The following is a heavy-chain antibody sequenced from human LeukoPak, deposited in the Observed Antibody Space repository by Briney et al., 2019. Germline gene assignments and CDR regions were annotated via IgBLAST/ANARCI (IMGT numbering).Heavy chain of an antibody. V-gene: IGHV4-59*12. D-gene: IGHD3-16*02. CDR1: GGSISSYY. J-gene: IGHJ3*02. CDR2: IYYSGST. Sequence: SETLSLTCTVSGGSISSYYWSWIRQPPGKGLEWIGYIYYSGSTNYNPSLKSRVTISVDTSRNQFSLKLSSVTAADTAVYYCARAGDYVWGSYRQGAFDIWGQGTMVTVSS. CDR3: ARAGDYVWGSYRQGAFDI.